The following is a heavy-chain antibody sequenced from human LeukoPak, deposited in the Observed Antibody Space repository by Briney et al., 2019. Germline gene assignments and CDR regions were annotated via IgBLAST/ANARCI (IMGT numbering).Heavy chain of an antibody. J-gene: IGHJ5*02. Sequence: SETLSLTCTVSGGSIRSSSYYWGWIRQPPGKGLEWIGSVYSSGRTYYNPSLTSRVTVSADTSKNQFSLKLSSVTAADTAVYYCARGPMIRGNWFDPWGQGTLVTVSS. CDR1: GGSIRSSSYY. V-gene: IGHV4-39*07. CDR3: ARGPMIRGNWFDP. CDR2: VYSSGRT. D-gene: IGHD3-10*01.